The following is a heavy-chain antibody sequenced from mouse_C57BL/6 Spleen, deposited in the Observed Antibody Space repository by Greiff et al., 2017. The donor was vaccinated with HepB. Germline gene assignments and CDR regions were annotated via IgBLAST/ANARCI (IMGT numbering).Heavy chain of an antibody. D-gene: IGHD4-1*01. CDR1: GYAFTNYL. J-gene: IGHJ2*01. V-gene: IGHV1-54*01. CDR3: ARSRTGVFDY. CDR2: INPGSGGT. Sequence: QVQLKESGAELVRPGTSVKVSCKASGYAFTNYLIAWVKQRPGQGLEWIGVINPGSGGTNYNEKFKGKATLTADKSSSTAYMQLSSLTSEDSAVYFCARSRTGVFDYWGQGTTLTVYS.